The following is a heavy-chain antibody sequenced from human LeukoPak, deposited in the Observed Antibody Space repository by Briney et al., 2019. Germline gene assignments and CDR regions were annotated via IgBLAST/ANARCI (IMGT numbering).Heavy chain of an antibody. D-gene: IGHD2-15*01. CDR1: RYTFTGYY. Sequence: GLSVSLSCRASRYTFTGYYILWVRQAPGQGLEWMGWINPNSGGTNYEQKFQGRVTMTRDTSISTAYMELSRLRSDDTAVYYCAREGRGWAFDIWGQGTMVTVSS. J-gene: IGHJ3*02. CDR2: INPNSGGT. CDR3: AREGRGWAFDI. V-gene: IGHV1-2*02.